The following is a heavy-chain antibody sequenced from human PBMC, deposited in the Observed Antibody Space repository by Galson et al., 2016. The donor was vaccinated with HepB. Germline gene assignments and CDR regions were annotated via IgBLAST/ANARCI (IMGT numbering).Heavy chain of an antibody. CDR1: NGSITSSNW. CDR3: ARERPDFSDTTGYSGGFGN. Sequence: SETLSLTCIVSNGSITSSNWWSWVRQPPGKGLEWIGDIHHTGSSTYNPSLKGRLTISVDKSNNQLSLRLTSVTAADTAVYYCARERPDFSDTTGYSGGFGNWGQGTLVTVSS. D-gene: IGHD3-22*01. CDR2: IHHTGSS. V-gene: IGHV4/OR15-8*01. J-gene: IGHJ4*02.